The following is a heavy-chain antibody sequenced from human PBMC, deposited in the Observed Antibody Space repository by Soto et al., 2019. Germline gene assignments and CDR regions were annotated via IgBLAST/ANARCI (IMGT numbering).Heavy chain of an antibody. CDR1: GGSISSSNG. D-gene: IGHD2-15*01. CDR3: ARASPYCSGGRCYVAWSDP. J-gene: IGHJ5*02. Sequence: SETLSLTCAVAGGSISSSNGWSWVRQPPGKGLEWIGEIYHSGSTNYNPSLKSRVTISVDKSKNQFSLKLSSVTAADTAVYYCARASPYCSGGRCYVAWSDPWGQGTLVTVSS. CDR2: IYHSGST. V-gene: IGHV4-4*02.